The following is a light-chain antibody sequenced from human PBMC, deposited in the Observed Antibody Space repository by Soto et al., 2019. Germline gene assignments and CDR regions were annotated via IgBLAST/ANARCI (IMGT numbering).Light chain of an antibody. CDR3: QQYLGFPLT. Sequence: DIVMTQSPDSLAVSLGERATINCKSSQSVLYSSNNKDYLAWFQQKPGQPPKRLIYWASTRESGVPDRFSGSGSGTDFTLTISSLQAEDVAVYYCQQYLGFPLTFGGGTKVEIK. V-gene: IGKV4-1*01. CDR2: WAS. J-gene: IGKJ4*01. CDR1: QSVLYSSNNKDY.